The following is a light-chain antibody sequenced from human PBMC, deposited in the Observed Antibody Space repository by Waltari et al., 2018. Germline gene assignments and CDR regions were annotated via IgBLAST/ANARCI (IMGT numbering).Light chain of an antibody. Sequence: VLTQSPGTLSLSPGERANLSCRASQSITKKYFAWYQQKPGQAPRLLIYGASSRAAGVPDRFSGSGSGTDFTLTISRLEPEDFAVYYCQQYGSSVMYTFGQGTKLEIK. CDR3: QQYGSSVMYT. CDR2: GAS. J-gene: IGKJ2*01. CDR1: QSITKKY. V-gene: IGKV3-20*01.